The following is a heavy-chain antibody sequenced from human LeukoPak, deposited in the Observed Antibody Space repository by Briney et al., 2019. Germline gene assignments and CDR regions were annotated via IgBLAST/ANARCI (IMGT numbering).Heavy chain of an antibody. Sequence: SQTLSLTCTVSGGSISSGGYFWTWIRQPAGKGLEWIGRLYTNEGATYNPSLKSRVTFSLDTSNQFSLTLTSVTAADTAMYYCARDDETFGDSSDYWGPGILVTVSS. D-gene: IGHD2/OR15-2a*01. J-gene: IGHJ4*02. CDR3: ARDDETFGDSSDY. V-gene: IGHV4-61*02. CDR2: LYTNEGA. CDR1: GGSISSGGYF.